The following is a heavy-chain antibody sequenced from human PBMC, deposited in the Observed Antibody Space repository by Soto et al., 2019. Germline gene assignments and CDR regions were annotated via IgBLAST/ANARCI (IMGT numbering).Heavy chain of an antibody. J-gene: IGHJ4*02. Sequence: QVQLVQSGAEVKKPGSSVKVSCKASGGTFSSYAISWVRQAPGQGLEWMGGIIPIFGTANYAQKFQGRVTIAADEYTSPAYMELSSLRAEDTAVYYCAGPAGGLAARLYYWGQGTLVTVSS. V-gene: IGHV1-69*12. CDR3: AGPAGGLAARLYY. D-gene: IGHD6-6*01. CDR1: GGTFSSYA. CDR2: IIPIFGTA.